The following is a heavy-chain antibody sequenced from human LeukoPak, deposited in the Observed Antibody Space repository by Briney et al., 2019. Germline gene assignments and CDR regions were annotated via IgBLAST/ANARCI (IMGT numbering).Heavy chain of an antibody. V-gene: IGHV1-69*04. CDR1: GGTFSSYA. CDR2: IIPILGIA. D-gene: IGHD3-10*01. Sequence: GASVKVSCKASGGTFSSYAISWVRQAPGQGLEWMGKIIPILGIANYAQKFQGRVTITADKSTSTAYMELSSLRSEDTAVYYCARDGITMVRGSYLLLQHWGQGTLVTVSS. CDR3: ARDGITMVRGSYLLLQH. J-gene: IGHJ1*01.